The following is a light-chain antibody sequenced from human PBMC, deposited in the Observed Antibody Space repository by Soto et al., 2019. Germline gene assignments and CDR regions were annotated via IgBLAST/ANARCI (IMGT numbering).Light chain of an antibody. CDR1: QSVSSN. J-gene: IGKJ2*01. Sequence: EIVMTQSTATLSVSPGERATLSCRASQSVSSNLAWYQQKPGQAPRLLIYGASTRATGIPVRFSGSGSGTEFTLTISSLQSEDFAVYYCQQYNKWPPYTFGQGTKLEIK. CDR3: QQYNKWPPYT. CDR2: GAS. V-gene: IGKV3-15*01.